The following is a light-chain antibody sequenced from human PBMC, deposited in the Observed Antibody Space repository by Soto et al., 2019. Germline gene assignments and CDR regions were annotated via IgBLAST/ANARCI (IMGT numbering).Light chain of an antibody. Sequence: DIQMTQSPSSVSASVGDRLTITCRASQGISGWLAWYQQKPGKAPKLLIYKASTLKSGVPSRFSGSGSETEFTLTISSLQPEDFATYFCQQTYSTPLTFGGGTKVDIK. V-gene: IGKV1-12*01. CDR2: KAS. CDR3: QQTYSTPLT. J-gene: IGKJ4*01. CDR1: QGISGW.